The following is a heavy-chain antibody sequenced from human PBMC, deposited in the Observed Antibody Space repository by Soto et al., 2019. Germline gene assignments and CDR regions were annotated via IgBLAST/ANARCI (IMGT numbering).Heavy chain of an antibody. CDR2: INWNSGSI. D-gene: IGHD6-13*01. CDR1: GFTFDDYA. CDR3: VKDESINWYSGHFRH. J-gene: IGHJ1*01. Sequence: GGSLRLSCAASGFTFDDYAMHWVRQVPGKGLEWVSGINWNSGSIGYADSVKGRFAISRDNAKNSLHLQMNSLRAEDTAFYYCVKDESINWYSGHFRHWGEGTLVTVSS. V-gene: IGHV3-9*01.